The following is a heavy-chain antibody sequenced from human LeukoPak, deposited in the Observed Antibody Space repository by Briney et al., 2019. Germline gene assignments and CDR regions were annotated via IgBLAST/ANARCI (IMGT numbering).Heavy chain of an antibody. J-gene: IGHJ4*02. Sequence: SETLSLTCAVSGGSLSSSNWWSWVRPPPGKGLEWIGEIYHSGSTNYNPSLKNRVTISVDKSKNQFSLKLSSVTAADTAVYYCARLSIAAAEYYFDYWGQGTLVTVSS. CDR3: ARLSIAAAEYYFDY. CDR2: IYHSGST. V-gene: IGHV4-4*02. D-gene: IGHD6-13*01. CDR1: GGSLSSSNW.